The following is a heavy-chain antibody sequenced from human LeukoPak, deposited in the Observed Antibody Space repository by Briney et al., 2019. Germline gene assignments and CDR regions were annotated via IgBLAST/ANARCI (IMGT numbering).Heavy chain of an antibody. J-gene: IGHJ6*02. D-gene: IGHD3-10*01. CDR3: ARDRSGILGYYYNGMDV. V-gene: IGHV1-2*06. CDR1: GYTFTGYH. CDR2: INPNSGVT. Sequence: ASVKVSCKASGYTFTGYHVHWVRQAPGQGLEWVGRINPNSGVTNYAQKFQGRVTMTRHTSITTAHMELSKLRSDDTAVYYCARDRSGILGYYYNGMDVWGQGTTVTVSS.